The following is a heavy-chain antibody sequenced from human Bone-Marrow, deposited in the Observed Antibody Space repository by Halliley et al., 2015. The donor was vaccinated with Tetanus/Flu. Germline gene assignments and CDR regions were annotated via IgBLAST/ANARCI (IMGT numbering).Heavy chain of an antibody. J-gene: IGHJ4*02. CDR1: GGSISTYY. V-gene: IGHV4-59*01. D-gene: IGHD6-13*01. CDR2: IHYSGST. Sequence: TLSLTCTVSGGSISTYYWSWIRQPPGKGLEWIAYIHYSGSTSYNPSLNSRATISVDTSKNQFSLRLSSLTAADTAVYYCAREYSSFEYWGQGILVTVSS. CDR3: AREYSSFEY.